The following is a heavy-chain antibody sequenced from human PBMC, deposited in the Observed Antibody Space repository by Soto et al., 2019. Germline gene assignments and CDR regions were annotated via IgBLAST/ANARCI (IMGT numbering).Heavy chain of an antibody. CDR3: SKPASGSRGWYYYFDY. CDR1: GFTFSSYA. CDR2: ISGSGGST. D-gene: IGHD6-19*01. V-gene: IGHV3-23*01. Sequence: EVQLLESGGGLVQPGGSLRLSCAASGFTFSSYAMSWVRQAPGKGLEWVSAISGSGGSTYYADSVKGRFTISRDNSKNTLYLQMNSLRAEDTAVYYCSKPASGSRGWYYYFDYWGQGTLVTVSS. J-gene: IGHJ4*02.